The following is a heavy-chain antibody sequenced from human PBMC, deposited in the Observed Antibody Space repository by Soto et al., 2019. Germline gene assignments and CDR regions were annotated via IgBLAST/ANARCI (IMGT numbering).Heavy chain of an antibody. D-gene: IGHD3-3*01. Sequence: GGSLRLSCAASGFTFSSYAMSWVRQAPGKGLEWVSAISGSGGSTYYADSVKGRFTISRDNSKNTLYLQMNSLRAEDTAVYYCAKAGSDYDFWSGYYTGRPDFDYWGQGTLVTVSS. V-gene: IGHV3-23*01. CDR3: AKAGSDYDFWSGYYTGRPDFDY. CDR1: GFTFSSYA. J-gene: IGHJ4*02. CDR2: ISGSGGST.